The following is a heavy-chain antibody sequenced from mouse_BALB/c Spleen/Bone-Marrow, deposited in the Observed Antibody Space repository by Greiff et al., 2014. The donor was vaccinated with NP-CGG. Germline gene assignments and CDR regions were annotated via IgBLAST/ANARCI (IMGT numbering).Heavy chain of an antibody. CDR3: ARKVDGSYGPLFAY. Sequence: VQLKESAAELARPGASVKMSCKASGYTFSTYTMHWVKQRPGQGLEWIGYINPSSGYTEYNQKFKDKTTLTADKSSGTAYMQLSSLTSEDSAVYYCARKVDGSYGPLFAYWGQGTLVTVSA. CDR2: INPSSGYT. CDR1: GYTFSTYT. J-gene: IGHJ3*01. V-gene: IGHV1-4*02. D-gene: IGHD1-1*02.